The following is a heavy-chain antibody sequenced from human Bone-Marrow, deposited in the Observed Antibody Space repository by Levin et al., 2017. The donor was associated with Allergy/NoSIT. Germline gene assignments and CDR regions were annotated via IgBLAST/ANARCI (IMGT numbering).Heavy chain of an antibody. CDR1: GFSLNTSGVS. V-gene: IGHV2-5*02. J-gene: IGHJ4*02. Sequence: SGPTLVKPTQTLTLTCTFSGFSLNTSGVSMGWIRQPPGKALEWLASIYWDDDKNYSPSLNSRLTITKDTSKNQVALTMTNMDPVDTATYFCAHTLTIFGVVVGDFWGQGILVTVSS. D-gene: IGHD3-3*01. CDR3: AHTLTIFGVVVGDF. CDR2: IYWDDDK.